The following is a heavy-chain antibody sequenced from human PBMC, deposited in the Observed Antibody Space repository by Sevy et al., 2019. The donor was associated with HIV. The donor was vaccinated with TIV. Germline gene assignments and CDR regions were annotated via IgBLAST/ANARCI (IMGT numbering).Heavy chain of an antibody. CDR1: GFNIRVYW. CDR2: IHSGGKI. J-gene: IGHJ6*02. CDR3: AREDIVLGEDNYYGIDV. V-gene: IGHV3-53*01. Sequence: GGSLRLSCAASGFNIRVYWMLWVRQAPGKGLEWVSVIHSGGKISYADSVQGRFTISRDNSKNTLYLQMNSLRAEDTAVYYCAREDIVLGEDNYYGIDVWGQGTTVTVSS. D-gene: IGHD2-15*01.